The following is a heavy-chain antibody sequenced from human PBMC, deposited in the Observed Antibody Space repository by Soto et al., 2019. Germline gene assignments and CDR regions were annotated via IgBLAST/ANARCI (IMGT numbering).Heavy chain of an antibody. CDR2: ISWDGGST. CDR1: GFTFDDYT. Sequence: GGSLRLSCAASGFTFDDYTMHWVRQAPGKGLEWVSLISWDGGSTYYADSVKGRFTISRDNSKNSLYLQMNSLRTEDTALYYCAKGERCTNGVCYRHYYYGMDVWGQGTTVTVSS. V-gene: IGHV3-43*01. J-gene: IGHJ6*02. D-gene: IGHD2-8*01. CDR3: AKGERCTNGVCYRHYYYGMDV.